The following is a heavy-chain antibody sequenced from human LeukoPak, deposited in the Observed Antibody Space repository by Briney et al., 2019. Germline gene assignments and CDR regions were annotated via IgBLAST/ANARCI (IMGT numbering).Heavy chain of an antibody. CDR2: TGSIGSTI. CDR1: GFSFNIYS. CDR3: ARVGGRGIDY. Sequence: PGGSLRLSCSASGFSFNIYSMSWVRQSPGKGLEWIAYTGSIGSTIHYADSVKGRFTISRDNAKKSLYLQMDTLRGDDTAVDYCARVGGRGIDYWGQGSLVSVSS. V-gene: IGHV3-48*01. J-gene: IGHJ4*02.